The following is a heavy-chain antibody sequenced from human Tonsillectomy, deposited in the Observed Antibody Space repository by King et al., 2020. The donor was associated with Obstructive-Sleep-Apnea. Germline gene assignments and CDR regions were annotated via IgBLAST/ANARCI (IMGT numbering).Heavy chain of an antibody. CDR2: ISSNGGST. CDR1: GFTFSNYA. D-gene: IGHD3-22*01. Sequence: VKLVESGGGLVQPGGSLRLSCSASGFTFSNYAMHWVRQTPGKGLDYVSVISSNGGSTYYADSVKGRFTISRDNSKNTLYLQMSSLRAEDTAVYYCVKTYYYDTSGYYFDYWGQGTLVTVSS. CDR3: VKTYYYDTSGYYFDY. J-gene: IGHJ4*02. V-gene: IGHV3-64D*09.